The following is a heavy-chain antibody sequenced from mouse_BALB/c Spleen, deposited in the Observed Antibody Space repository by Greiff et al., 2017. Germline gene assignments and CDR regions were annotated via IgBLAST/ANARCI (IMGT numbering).Heavy chain of an antibody. CDR1: GFAFSSYD. CDR3: ASGRYSLDY. J-gene: IGHJ4*01. D-gene: IGHD1-1*01. V-gene: IGHV5-12-1*01. Sequence: EVKLMESGGGLVKPGGSLKLSCAASGFAFSSYDMSWVRQTPEKRLEWVAYISSGGGSTYYPDTVKGRFTISRDNAKNTLYLQMSSLKSEDTAMYYCASGRYSLDYWGQGTSVTVSS. CDR2: ISSGGGST.